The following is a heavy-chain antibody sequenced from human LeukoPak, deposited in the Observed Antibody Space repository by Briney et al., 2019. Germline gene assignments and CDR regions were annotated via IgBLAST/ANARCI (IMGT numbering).Heavy chain of an antibody. V-gene: IGHV3-21*01. D-gene: IGHD3-22*01. CDR2: ISSRSSYI. Sequence: PGGSLRLSCAASGFTFSSYTMNWVRQAPGKGLEWVSSISSRSSYIYYADSVKGRFTISRHNAKNSLFLQMNSLRAEDSAVYYCARDGSGYSDPVDYWGQGTLVTVSS. J-gene: IGHJ4*02. CDR1: GFTFSSYT. CDR3: ARDGSGYSDPVDY.